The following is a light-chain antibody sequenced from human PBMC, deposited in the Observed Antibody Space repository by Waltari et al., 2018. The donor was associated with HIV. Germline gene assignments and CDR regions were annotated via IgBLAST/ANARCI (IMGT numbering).Light chain of an antibody. CDR2: RNN. CDR1: NSNTGTTS. CDR3: ATWDDSLIWV. J-gene: IGLJ3*02. V-gene: IGLV1-47*01. Sequence: QPVLTQPPSASGTPGHGVTISCSGSNSNTGTTSVYWYQHLPGMAPKLLIYRNNRRPSGIPDRFSGSRSGTSASLAISGLRSEDEADYYCATWDDSLIWVFGGGTKLTVL.